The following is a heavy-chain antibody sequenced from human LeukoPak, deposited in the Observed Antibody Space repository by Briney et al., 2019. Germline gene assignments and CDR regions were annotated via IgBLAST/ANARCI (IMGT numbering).Heavy chain of an antibody. CDR3: AKGRKSSIAVPFDY. V-gene: IGHV3-23*01. Sequence: PGGSLRLSCAASGFAFSSYTMTWVRQAPRKGLEGVSGIGGSGGSTYYADSVKGRFTISRDNSKNTMDLQMNSLRAEDTAVYYCAKGRKSSIAVPFDYWGQGTLVTVSS. J-gene: IGHJ4*02. D-gene: IGHD6-19*01. CDR2: IGGSGGST. CDR1: GFAFSSYT.